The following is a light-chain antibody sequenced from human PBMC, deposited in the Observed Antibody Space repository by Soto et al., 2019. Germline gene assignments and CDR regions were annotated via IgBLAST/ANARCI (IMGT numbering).Light chain of an antibody. J-gene: IGKJ4*01. CDR2: GAS. CDR1: TTVSNTY. CDR3: QQYGALPPT. Sequence: EIVLTQFPGALSLSPGDSITLSCRTRTTVSNTYLAWYQQKSGQAPKFLIYGASNRATGIPDRFSGSGSGTDFTLTISILEPEDFAVYYCQQYGALPPTFGGGTKVEIK. V-gene: IGKV3-20*01.